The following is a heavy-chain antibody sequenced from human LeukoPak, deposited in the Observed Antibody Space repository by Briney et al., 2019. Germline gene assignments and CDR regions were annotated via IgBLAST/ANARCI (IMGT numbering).Heavy chain of an antibody. V-gene: IGHV1-69*13. J-gene: IGHJ4*02. Sequence: SVKVFCKASGGTFNTYAISWVRQAPGQGLEWMGGIIPIFGTANYAQKFQGRVTITADESTNTAYMELSSLRSEDTAVYYCARQPMIGYYFDYWGQGTLVTVSS. CDR3: ARQPMIGYYFDY. CDR2: IIPIFGTA. CDR1: GGTFNTYA. D-gene: IGHD3-22*01.